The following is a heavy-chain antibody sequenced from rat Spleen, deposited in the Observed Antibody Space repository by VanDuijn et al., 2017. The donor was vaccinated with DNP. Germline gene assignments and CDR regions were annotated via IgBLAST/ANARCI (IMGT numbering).Heavy chain of an antibody. CDR1: GFTFNKYW. D-gene: IGHD1-11*01. CDR3: STRGRTYYFDY. V-gene: IGHV5-34*01. Sequence: EVQLVESGGDLVQPGRSLKVSCVVSGFTFNKYWMTWIRQVPGKGLEWVASISGSSSHIYYADTVKGRFTISRENAKNTLYLQMTSLRSEDTALYYCSTRGRTYYFDYWGQGVMVTVSS. CDR2: ISGSSSHI. J-gene: IGHJ2*01.